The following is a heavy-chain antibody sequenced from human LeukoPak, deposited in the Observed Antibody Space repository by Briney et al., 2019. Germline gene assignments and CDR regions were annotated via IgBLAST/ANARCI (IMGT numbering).Heavy chain of an antibody. J-gene: IGHJ5*02. Sequence: PSETLSLTCTVSGASITAYYWSWIRQPPGKGLEWIGYVHYSGNTKYSSSLRSRVTTSVDTSRSQFSLKLNSVTAADTAVCYCARGVGCSGGTCYSAYWLDPWGQGTLVTVSS. D-gene: IGHD2-15*01. CDR3: ARGVGCSGGTCYSAYWLDP. V-gene: IGHV4-59*01. CDR1: GASITAYY. CDR2: VHYSGNT.